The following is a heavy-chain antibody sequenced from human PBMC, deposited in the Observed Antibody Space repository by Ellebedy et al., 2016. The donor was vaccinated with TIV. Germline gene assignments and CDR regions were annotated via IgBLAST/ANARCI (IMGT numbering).Heavy chain of an antibody. V-gene: IGHV4-39*01. CDR2: IYYSGIT. CDR1: GGSISSSSYY. D-gene: IGHD3-22*01. Sequence: SETLSLXCSVSGGSISSSSYYWGWIRQPPGKGLEWIGSIYYSGITYYNPSLKSRITISVDTSKNQFSLKLSSVTAADTAVYYCARASSRYYDSSGYYFDYWGQGTLVTVSS. J-gene: IGHJ4*02. CDR3: ARASSRYYDSSGYYFDY.